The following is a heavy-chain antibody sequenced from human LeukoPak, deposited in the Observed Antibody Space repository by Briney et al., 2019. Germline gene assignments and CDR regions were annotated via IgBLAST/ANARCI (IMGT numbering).Heavy chain of an antibody. CDR2: ISSSGSTI. V-gene: IGHV3-48*04. J-gene: IGHJ4*02. Sequence: GGSLRLFCAASGFTFSSYWMSWVRQAPGKGLEWVSYISSSGSTIYYADSVKGRFTISRDNAKNSLYLQMNSLRAEDTAVYYCASSIVGAFFDYWGQGTLVTVSS. CDR1: GFTFSSYW. CDR3: ASSIVGAFFDY. D-gene: IGHD1-26*01.